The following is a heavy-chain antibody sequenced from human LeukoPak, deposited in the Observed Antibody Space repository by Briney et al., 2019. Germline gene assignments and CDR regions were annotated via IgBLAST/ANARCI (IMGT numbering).Heavy chain of an antibody. Sequence: GGSLRLSCAASGFTFSSYGMHWVRQAPGKGLKWVAFIRYDGSNKYYADSVKGRFTISRDNSKNTLYLQMNSLRAEDTAVYYCAKLLWFGEYRDYWGQGTLVTVSS. CDR3: AKLLWFGEYRDY. CDR2: IRYDGSNK. J-gene: IGHJ4*02. CDR1: GFTFSSYG. V-gene: IGHV3-30*02. D-gene: IGHD3-10*01.